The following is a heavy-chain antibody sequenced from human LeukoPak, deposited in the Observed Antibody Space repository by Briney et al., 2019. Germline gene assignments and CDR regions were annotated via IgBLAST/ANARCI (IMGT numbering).Heavy chain of an antibody. V-gene: IGHV1-18*01. J-gene: IGHJ6*02. Sequence: ASVKVACKASGYTFTSYGISWVRQATGQGLGWMGWISAYNGNTNYAQKLQGRVTMTTDTSTSTAYMELRSLRSYDTAVYYCARVEEWQQLVNYYYGMDVWGQGTTVTVSS. D-gene: IGHD6-13*01. CDR2: ISAYNGNT. CDR3: ARVEEWQQLVNYYYGMDV. CDR1: GYTFTSYG.